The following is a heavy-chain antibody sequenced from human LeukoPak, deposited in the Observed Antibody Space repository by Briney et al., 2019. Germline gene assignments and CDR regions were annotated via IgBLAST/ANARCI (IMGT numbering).Heavy chain of an antibody. V-gene: IGHV3-23*01. CDR3: AKGSAASRPYYFDY. J-gene: IGHJ4*02. CDR2: IVDSGGST. D-gene: IGHD6-25*01. Sequence: PGGSLRLSCAASGFTFSRYAMSWVRQAPGKGLEWVSAIVDSGGSTYYADSVKGRFTISRDNSKNTLYLQMNSLRVEDTAVYYCAKGSAASRPYYFDYWGQGTLVTVSS. CDR1: GFTFSRYA.